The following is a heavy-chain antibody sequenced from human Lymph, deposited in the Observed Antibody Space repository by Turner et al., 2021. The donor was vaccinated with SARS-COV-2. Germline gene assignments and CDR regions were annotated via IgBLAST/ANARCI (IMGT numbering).Heavy chain of an antibody. Sequence: QVQLVQCGAEVKKPGSSVKVSCKAAGGTFSSYAISWVRQAPGQGLEWMGGIIPIFGTGNYAQKVQGRVTITADESTSTAYMELSSLRSEDTAVYYCARDTAVAGTLGAFDIWGQGTMVTVSS. CDR3: ARDTAVAGTLGAFDI. CDR1: GGTFSSYA. D-gene: IGHD6-19*01. CDR2: IIPIFGTG. V-gene: IGHV1-69*01. J-gene: IGHJ3*02.